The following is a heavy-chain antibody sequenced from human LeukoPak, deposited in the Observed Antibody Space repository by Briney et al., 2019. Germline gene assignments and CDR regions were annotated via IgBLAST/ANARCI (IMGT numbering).Heavy chain of an antibody. V-gene: IGHV1-69*04. J-gene: IGHJ5*02. D-gene: IGHD4-23*01. CDR3: ARADYGGLANWYGP. CDR1: GGTFSSYA. Sequence: SVTVSFTASGGTFSSYAISWVRQAPGQGLEWMGRIIPILGIANYAQKFQGRVTITADKSTSTAYMELSSLRSEDTAVYYCARADYGGLANWYGPGGQGTLVTVSS. CDR2: IIPILGIA.